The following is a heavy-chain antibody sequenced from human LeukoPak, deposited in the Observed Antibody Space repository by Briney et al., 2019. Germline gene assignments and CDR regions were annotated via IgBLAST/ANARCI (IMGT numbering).Heavy chain of an antibody. CDR2: IHHSGST. D-gene: IGHD3-3*01. J-gene: IGHJ4*02. V-gene: IGHV4-38-2*01. CDR1: GCSISSGYY. CDR3: ARRRSTSRKDFDY. Sequence: SETLSLTCAVSGCSISSGYYWGLIRQPPGKGLEWIGSIHHSGSTYYHPPLRSRVTISLDTSKNQFSLKLSSVTAADTAVYYCARRRSTSRKDFDYWGQGTLVTVSS.